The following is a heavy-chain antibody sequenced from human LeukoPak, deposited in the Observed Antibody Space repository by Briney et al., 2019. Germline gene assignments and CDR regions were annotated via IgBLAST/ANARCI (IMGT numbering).Heavy chain of an antibody. Sequence: ASETLSLTCSVSGDSINRYLWTWIRQPAGGGLEWIGRIYNSGTTNYKPSLKSRASMSVETPKNQFSLRLSSVTAADTAVYYCARQSDSGGYFEYWGHGIRVTVSA. D-gene: IGHD3-10*01. J-gene: IGHJ4*01. CDR1: GDSINRYL. CDR3: ARQSDSGGYFEY. CDR2: IYNSGTT. V-gene: IGHV4-4*07.